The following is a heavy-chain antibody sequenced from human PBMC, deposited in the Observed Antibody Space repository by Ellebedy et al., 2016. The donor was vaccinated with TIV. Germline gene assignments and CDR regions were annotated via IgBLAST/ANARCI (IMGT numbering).Heavy chain of an antibody. CDR3: ARTTYYFDY. D-gene: IGHD1-1*01. CDR1: GFTFSNYG. CDR2: IWFDGSNK. J-gene: IGHJ4*02. V-gene: IGHV3-33*01. Sequence: GESLKISCAASGFTFSNYGMHWARQAPGKGLEWVAVIWFDGSNKYYADSVKGRFTISRDNSKNTLYLQMNGLRAEDTAVYFCARTTYYFDYWGQGTLVTVSS.